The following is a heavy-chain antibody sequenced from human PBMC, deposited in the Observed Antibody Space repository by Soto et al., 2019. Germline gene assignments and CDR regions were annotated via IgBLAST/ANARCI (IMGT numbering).Heavy chain of an antibody. Sequence: QTGGSLRLACAASGFTFSSYGMHWVRPAPGKGLEWVTVISYDGGNKYYADSVKGRFTISRDNSKNTLYMQMNSLRAEDTAVYYCAKSAGVGYYYYGMDVWGQGTTVTVSS. V-gene: IGHV3-30*18. D-gene: IGHD1-26*01. CDR3: AKSAGVGYYYYGMDV. CDR2: ISYDGGNK. J-gene: IGHJ6*02. CDR1: GFTFSSYG.